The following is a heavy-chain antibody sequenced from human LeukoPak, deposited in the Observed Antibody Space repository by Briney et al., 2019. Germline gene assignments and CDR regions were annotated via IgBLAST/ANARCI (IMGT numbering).Heavy chain of an antibody. CDR1: GGSISSGDYY. Sequence: PSETLSLTCTVSGGSISSGDYYWSWIRQPPGKCLEWIGYIYYSGSTYYNPSLKSRVTISVDTSKNQFSLKLSSVTAADTAVYYCARVFNNYSKGVDIWGQGTMVTVSS. D-gene: IGHD2-2*01. CDR3: ARVFNNYSKGVDI. CDR2: IYYSGST. V-gene: IGHV4-30-4*01. J-gene: IGHJ3*02.